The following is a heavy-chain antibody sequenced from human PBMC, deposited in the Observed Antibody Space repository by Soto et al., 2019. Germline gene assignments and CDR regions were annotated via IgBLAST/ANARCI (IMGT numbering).Heavy chain of an antibody. CDR3: AKAAFSKHYYYYGMDV. Sequence: QVQLVESGRGVVQPGRSLRLSCAASGFTFSSYGMHWVRQAPGKGLEWVAVISYDGSNKYYADSVKGRFTISRDNSKNTLYLQMNSLRAEDTAAYYCAKAAFSKHYYYYGMDVWGQGTTVTVSS. CDR1: GFTFSSYG. CDR2: ISYDGSNK. V-gene: IGHV3-30*18. D-gene: IGHD3-3*02. J-gene: IGHJ6*02.